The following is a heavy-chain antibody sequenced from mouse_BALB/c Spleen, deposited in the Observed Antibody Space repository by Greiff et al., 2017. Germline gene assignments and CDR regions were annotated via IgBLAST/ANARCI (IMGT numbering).Heavy chain of an antibody. CDR1: GFTFSSYA. CDR3: ASYRLHAMDY. V-gene: IGHV5-9-4*01. D-gene: IGHD2-14*01. J-gene: IGHJ4*01. CDR2: ISSGGSYT. Sequence: EVKLVESGGGLVQPGGSRKLSCAASGFTFSSYAMSWVRQSPEKRLEWVAEISSGGSYTYYPDTVTGRFTISRDNAKNTLYLEMSSLRSEDTAMYYCASYRLHAMDYWGQGTSVTVSS.